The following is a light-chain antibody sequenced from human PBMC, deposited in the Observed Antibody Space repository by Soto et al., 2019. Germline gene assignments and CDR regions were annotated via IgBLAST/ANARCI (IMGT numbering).Light chain of an antibody. J-gene: IGLJ3*02. CDR1: SSDIGAYKY. Sequence: QSALTQPASVSGSPGQSITISCTGTSSDIGAYKYVSWYQQHPGKVPKLIIYDVSNRPSGVSNRFSGSKSGNTASLTISGLQAEDEADYYCGSYTRSSTVVFGGGTKLTVL. CDR2: DVS. V-gene: IGLV2-14*03. CDR3: GSYTRSSTVV.